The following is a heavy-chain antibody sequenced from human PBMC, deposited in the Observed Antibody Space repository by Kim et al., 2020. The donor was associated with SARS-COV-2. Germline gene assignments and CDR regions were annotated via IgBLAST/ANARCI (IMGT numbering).Heavy chain of an antibody. Sequence: KGRFTISRDDSKNTLYLQMNSLKTEDTAVYYCTTLPYYYDSSGYLYYFDYWGQGTLVTVSS. V-gene: IGHV3-15*01. D-gene: IGHD3-22*01. CDR3: TTLPYYYDSSGYLYYFDY. J-gene: IGHJ4*02.